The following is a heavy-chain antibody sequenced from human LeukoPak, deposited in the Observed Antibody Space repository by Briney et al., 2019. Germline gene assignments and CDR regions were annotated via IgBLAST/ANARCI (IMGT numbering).Heavy chain of an antibody. CDR1: GGTFSSYA. CDR2: INPNSGGT. J-gene: IGHJ5*02. D-gene: IGHD2-2*01. V-gene: IGHV1-2*02. Sequence: ASVKVSCKASGGTFSSYAISWVRQAPGQGLEWMGWINPNSGGTNYAQKFQGRVTMTRDTSISTAYMELSRLRSDDTAVYYCARDVGSSRPAAMYNWFDPWGQGTLVTVSS. CDR3: ARDVGSSRPAAMYNWFDP.